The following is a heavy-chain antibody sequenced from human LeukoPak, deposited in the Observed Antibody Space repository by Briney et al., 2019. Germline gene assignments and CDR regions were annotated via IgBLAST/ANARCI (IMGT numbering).Heavy chain of an antibody. Sequence: GGSLRLSCAASGFTFSSHAMTWVRQAPGQGLEWVSSISETSSHTFYADSVKGRFTISRDNSKNTLYLQMNSLRAEDTAVYYCAKDRYILDYWGQGTLVTVSS. CDR3: AKDRYILDY. D-gene: IGHD2-21*01. V-gene: IGHV3-23*01. CDR1: GFTFSSHA. CDR2: ISETSSHT. J-gene: IGHJ4*02.